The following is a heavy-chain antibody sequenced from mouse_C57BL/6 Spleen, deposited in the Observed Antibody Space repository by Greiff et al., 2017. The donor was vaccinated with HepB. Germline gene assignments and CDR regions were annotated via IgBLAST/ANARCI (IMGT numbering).Heavy chain of an antibody. J-gene: IGHJ2*01. Sequence: EVKLMESGGGLVQPGGSMKLSCAASGFTFSDAWMDWVRQSPEKGLEWVAEIRNKANNHATYYAESVKGRFTISRDDSKSSVYLQMNSLRAEDTGIYYCTRITTVGGFDYWGQGTTLTVSS. V-gene: IGHV6-6*01. CDR3: TRITTVGGFDY. CDR1: GFTFSDAW. CDR2: IRNKANNHAT. D-gene: IGHD1-1*01.